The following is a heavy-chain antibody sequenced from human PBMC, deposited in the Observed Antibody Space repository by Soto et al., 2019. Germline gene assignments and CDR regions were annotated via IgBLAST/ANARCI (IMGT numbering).Heavy chain of an antibody. J-gene: IGHJ6*04. D-gene: IGHD3-3*01. CDR2: IKEDGSEK. CDR1: GFTFSKYW. V-gene: IGHV3-7*01. CDR3: AKTISAPAV. Sequence: GGSLRLSCAASGFTFSKYWMSWVRQAPGKGLDWVANIKEDGSEKHYLGSVKARSPPPRNTPKTPLYVKINTLRAEDTLVYYWAKTISAPAVWAKGTTVTVSP.